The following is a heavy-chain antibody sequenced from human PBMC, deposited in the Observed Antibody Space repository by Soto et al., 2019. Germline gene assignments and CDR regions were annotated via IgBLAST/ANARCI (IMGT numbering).Heavy chain of an antibody. V-gene: IGHV1-46*03. CDR2: INPSDGST. CDR1: VYTFTSDY. Sequence: PSVTVSCKASVYTFTSDYIHWVRQAPGQGLEWMGIINPSDGSTSYAQKFQGRVTMTRDTSTSTVYMELSSLRSEDTAVYYCARGSQAASSQYYFHYWGQGTLVTVSS. D-gene: IGHD2-15*01. J-gene: IGHJ4*02. CDR3: ARGSQAASSQYYFHY.